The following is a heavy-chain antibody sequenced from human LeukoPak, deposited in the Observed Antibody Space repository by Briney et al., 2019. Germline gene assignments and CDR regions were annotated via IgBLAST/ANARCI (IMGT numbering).Heavy chain of an antibody. CDR1: GFTFHDYA. CDR2: IRWNSGGI. J-gene: IGHJ4*02. CDR3: ANGDDSSGYYYSWTY. Sequence: GRSLSLSCAASGFTFHDYAMHWVRQAPGKGLEWVSGIRWNSGGIAYADSVKGRFTISRDNAKNSLYLQMNSLRAEDTALYYCANGDDSSGYYYSWTYWGQGTLVTVSS. V-gene: IGHV3-9*01. D-gene: IGHD3-22*01.